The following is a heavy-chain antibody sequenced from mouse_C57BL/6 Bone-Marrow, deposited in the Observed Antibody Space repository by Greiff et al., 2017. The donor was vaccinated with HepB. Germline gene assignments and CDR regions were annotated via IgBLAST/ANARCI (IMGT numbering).Heavy chain of an antibody. D-gene: IGHD2-1*01. Sequence: QVQLQQPGAELVKPGASVKLSCKASGYTLTSYWMHWVKQRPGQGLEWIGMIHPNSGSTNYNEKFKSKATLTVDKSSSTAYMQLSSLTSEDSAVYYCATNYGKSLFDYWGQGTTLTVSS. CDR3: ATNYGKSLFDY. CDR2: IHPNSGST. J-gene: IGHJ2*01. CDR1: GYTLTSYW. V-gene: IGHV1-64*01.